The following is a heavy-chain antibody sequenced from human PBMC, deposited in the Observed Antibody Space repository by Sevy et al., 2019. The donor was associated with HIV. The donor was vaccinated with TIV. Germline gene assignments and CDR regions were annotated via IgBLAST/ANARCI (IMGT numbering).Heavy chain of an antibody. J-gene: IGHJ4*02. CDR1: GFTFSSYG. Sequence: GGSLRLSCAASGFTFSSYGMHWVRQAPGKGLEWVALIGYDGSSKYYADSAKGRFTISRDNSKNTLYLQMNSLRAEDTAVYYCASVAYYYASRTENFDYWGQGTLVTVSS. CDR2: IGYDGSSK. D-gene: IGHD3-10*01. CDR3: ASVAYYYASRTENFDY. V-gene: IGHV3-33*01.